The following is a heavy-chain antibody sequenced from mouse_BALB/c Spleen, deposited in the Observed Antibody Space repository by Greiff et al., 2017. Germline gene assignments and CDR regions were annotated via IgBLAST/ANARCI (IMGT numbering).Heavy chain of an antibody. Sequence: EVQLQQSGPELVKPGASVKISCKASGYSFTGYYMHWVKQSHVKSLEWIGRINPYNGATSYNQNFKDKASLTVDKSSSTAYMELHSLTSEDSAVYYCARGGYRGAMDYWGQGTSVTVSS. V-gene: IGHV1-31*01. J-gene: IGHJ4*01. CDR3: ARGGYRGAMDY. CDR1: GYSFTGYY. D-gene: IGHD3-1*01. CDR2: INPYNGAT.